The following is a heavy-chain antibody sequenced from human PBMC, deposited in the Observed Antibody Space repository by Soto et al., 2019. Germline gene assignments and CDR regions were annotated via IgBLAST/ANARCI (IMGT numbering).Heavy chain of an antibody. J-gene: IGHJ3*01. CDR3: ARGRVGLRELTDPFDV. V-gene: IGHV4-31*03. Sequence: PSETLSLTCTVSGGSIRSGGYYWGWIRQHPVKGLEWIGYIHYSGTTHYNPSLRSRPTISVDTSKNTFSLTLASMTVADTAIYYCARGRVGLRELTDPFDVWGPGTMVTVSS. CDR2: IHYSGTT. D-gene: IGHD1-26*01. CDR1: GGSIRSGGYY.